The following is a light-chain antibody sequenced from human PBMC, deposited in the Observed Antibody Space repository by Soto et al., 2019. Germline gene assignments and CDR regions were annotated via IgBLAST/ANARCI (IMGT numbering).Light chain of an antibody. CDR2: EVS. Sequence: QSALTQPASVSGSPGQSITISCTGSTSDIGDYGYVSWYQQLPGKAPKLLIYEVSNRPSGVSNRFSGSKSGNTASLTISGLQAEDEADYYCCSYTSSVTWVFGGGTKVTVL. V-gene: IGLV2-14*01. J-gene: IGLJ3*02. CDR1: TSDIGDYGY. CDR3: CSYTSSVTWV.